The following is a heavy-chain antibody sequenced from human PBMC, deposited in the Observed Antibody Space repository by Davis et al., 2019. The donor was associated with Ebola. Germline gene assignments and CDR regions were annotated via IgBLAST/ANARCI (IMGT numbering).Heavy chain of an antibody. J-gene: IGHJ5*02. D-gene: IGHD3-22*01. CDR3: ARAALGYDSSGYYFGWFDP. V-gene: IGHV1-69*10. Sequence: AASVKVSCKASGGTFSSYAISWVRQAPGQGLEWMGGIIPILGIANYAQKFQGRVTITADKSTSTAYMELSSLRSEDTAVYYCARAALGYDSSGYYFGWFDPWGQGTLVTVSS. CDR1: GGTFSSYA. CDR2: IIPILGIA.